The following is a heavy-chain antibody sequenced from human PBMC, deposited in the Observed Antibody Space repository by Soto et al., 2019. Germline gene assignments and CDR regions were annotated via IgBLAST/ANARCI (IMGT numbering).Heavy chain of an antibody. J-gene: IGHJ3*02. CDR3: PREPRHCSGSSCSIMGDAFDI. V-gene: IGHV3-66*01. CDR2: IYKDFT. D-gene: IGHD2-15*01. CDR1: GFTVTDIY. Sequence: EVQLVESGGGLVQPGGSLRLSCVASGFTVTDIYMNWVRQAPGKGLEWVSVIYKDFTDYADFVRGRFSVSTDTSKNALYRQQDNLSAEDTAGYYCPREPRHCSGSSCSIMGDAFDIWGQGAIVTFSS.